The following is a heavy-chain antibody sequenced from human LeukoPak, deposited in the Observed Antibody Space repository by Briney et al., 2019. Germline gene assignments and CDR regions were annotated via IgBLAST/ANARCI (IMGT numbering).Heavy chain of an antibody. CDR2: IIPIFGTA. CDR3: ATLCSGGFCYVDY. CDR1: GYTFTSYG. J-gene: IGHJ4*02. D-gene: IGHD2-15*01. Sequence: GASVKVSCKASGYTFTSYGISWVRQAPGQGLEWMGGIIPIFGTANYAQKFQGRVTITTDESTSTAYMELSSLRSEDTAVYYCATLCSGGFCYVDYWGQGILVTVSS. V-gene: IGHV1-69*05.